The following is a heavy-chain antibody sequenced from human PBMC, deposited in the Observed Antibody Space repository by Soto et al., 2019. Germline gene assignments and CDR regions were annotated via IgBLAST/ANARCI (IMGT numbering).Heavy chain of an antibody. Sequence: QLHLVQSGAVVKKPGASVTVSCSASGYPVTAYYMHWVRQAPGRGLEWMGGINPATGAAKYTQTFPGRATMTRDTSTSTVFMEPSGLTSEDTAVFYCARGGGVGVAGSAAFDMWGQGTLVTVSS. CDR2: INPATGAA. J-gene: IGHJ3*02. CDR1: GYPVTAYY. CDR3: ARGGGVGVAGSAAFDM. V-gene: IGHV1-2*02. D-gene: IGHD3-3*01.